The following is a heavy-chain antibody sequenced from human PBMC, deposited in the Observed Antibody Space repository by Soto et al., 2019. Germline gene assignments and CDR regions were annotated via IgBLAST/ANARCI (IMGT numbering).Heavy chain of an antibody. Sequence: QVQLVQSGAEVKKPGASVKVSCKASGYTFTSYGISWVRQAPGQGLEWMGWISAYNGNTNYAQKLQGRVTMTTDTATSTAYRELRGRRSDDTAVYYCARGGVIRGLNYYYYGMDVWGQGTTVTVSS. CDR2: ISAYNGNT. D-gene: IGHD3-10*01. CDR3: ARGGVIRGLNYYYYGMDV. CDR1: GYTFTSYG. J-gene: IGHJ6*02. V-gene: IGHV1-18*01.